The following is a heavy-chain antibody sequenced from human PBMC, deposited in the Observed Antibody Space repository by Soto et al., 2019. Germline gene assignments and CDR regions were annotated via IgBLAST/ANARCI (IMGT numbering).Heavy chain of an antibody. CDR2: IIPIFGTG. Sequence: QVQLVQSGAEVQKPGSSVKVACKASGGIFSNYVLNWVRQAPGQGLEWMGGIIPIFGTGNYAQKFQGRVTITADESTTTASMELRGLRSEDTAVYYCARRYYNSSGYFDYWGQGTLVTVSS. D-gene: IGHD3-22*01. V-gene: IGHV1-69*01. CDR1: GGIFSNYV. CDR3: ARRYYNSSGYFDY. J-gene: IGHJ4*02.